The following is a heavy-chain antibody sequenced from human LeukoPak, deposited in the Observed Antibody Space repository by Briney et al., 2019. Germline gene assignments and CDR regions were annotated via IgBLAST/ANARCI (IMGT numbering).Heavy chain of an antibody. D-gene: IGHD2-21*02. J-gene: IGHJ3*02. V-gene: IGHV3-30*09. CDR1: GFIFSNSA. Sequence: PGGSLRLSCAASGFIFSNSAIHWVRQAPGKGLEWLAGISYDGSSKYYADSGRGRFAISRDNSKNSLYLQMNSLRAEDTAVYYCAVIVVVTASTAFDIWGQGTMVTVSS. CDR3: AVIVVVTASTAFDI. CDR2: ISYDGSSK.